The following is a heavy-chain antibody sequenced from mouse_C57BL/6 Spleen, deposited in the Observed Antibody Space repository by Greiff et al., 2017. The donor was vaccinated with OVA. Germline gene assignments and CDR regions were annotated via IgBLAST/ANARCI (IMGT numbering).Heavy chain of an antibody. CDR2: IYPGSGST. CDR1: GYTFTSYW. J-gene: IGHJ2*01. D-gene: IGHD2-1*01. CDR3: ARRGGNYVGVYFDY. V-gene: IGHV1-55*01. Sequence: QVQLKQPGAELVKPGASVKMSCKASGYTFTSYWITWVKQRPGQGLEWIGDIYPGSGSTNYNEKFKSKATLTVDTSSSTAYMQLSSLTSEDSAVYYCARRGGNYVGVYFDYWGQGTTLTVSS.